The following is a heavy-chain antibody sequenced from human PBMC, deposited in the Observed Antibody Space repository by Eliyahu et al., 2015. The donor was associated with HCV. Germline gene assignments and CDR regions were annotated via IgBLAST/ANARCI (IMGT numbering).Heavy chain of an antibody. V-gene: IGHV4-31*03. D-gene: IGHD4-17*01. CDR2: IYHSGST. CDR1: GGSISSGGSY. Sequence: QVQLQESGPGLVKPSQTLSLTCTVSGGSISSGGSYWSWIRQHPGKGLEWIGYIYHSGSTYYNPSLKSRVTISVDTSKNQFSLKLSSVTAADTAVYYCATSNDEYGDYGWFDPWGQGTLVTVSS. J-gene: IGHJ5*02. CDR3: ATSNDEYGDYGWFDP.